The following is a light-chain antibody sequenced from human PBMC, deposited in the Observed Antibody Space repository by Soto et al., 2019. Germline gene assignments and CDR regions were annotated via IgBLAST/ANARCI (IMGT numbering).Light chain of an antibody. CDR3: QQYDNLLIT. V-gene: IGKV1-33*01. CDR2: DAS. CDR1: QNINNY. Sequence: DIQMTQSPSSLSASVGDRVTITCQASQNINNYLNWYQQKPGRAPKLLIYDASNLETGVPSRFSGSGSGTDFTFTISSLQPEDIATYYCQQYDNLLITFGQGTRLEIK. J-gene: IGKJ5*01.